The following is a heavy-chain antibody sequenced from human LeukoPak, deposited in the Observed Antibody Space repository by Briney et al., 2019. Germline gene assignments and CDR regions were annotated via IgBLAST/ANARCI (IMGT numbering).Heavy chain of an antibody. CDR3: ARVPYGSGPKPDY. CDR2: ISSSSSTM. Sequence: PGGSLRLSCAASGFTFSSYSMNWVRQAPGKGLEWVSYISSSSSTMYYADSVKGRFTISRDNAKNSLYLQMNSLRAEDTAVYYCARVPYGSGPKPDYWGQGTLVTVSS. CDR1: GFTFSSYS. V-gene: IGHV3-48*01. D-gene: IGHD3-10*01. J-gene: IGHJ4*02.